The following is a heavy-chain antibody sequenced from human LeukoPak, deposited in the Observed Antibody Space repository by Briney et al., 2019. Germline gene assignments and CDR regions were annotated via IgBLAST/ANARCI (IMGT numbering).Heavy chain of an antibody. D-gene: IGHD3-22*01. CDR3: AKDYDSSGWAAFDI. J-gene: IGHJ3*02. CDR1: GFTFNSFG. Sequence: PGRSLRLSCAASGFTFNSFGMHWVRQAPGKGLEWVAVISYDGSNKYFADSVKGRFTISRDNSKNTLYLQMNGLRAEDTAVYYCAKDYDSSGWAAFDIWGQGTMVTVSS. CDR2: ISYDGSNK. V-gene: IGHV3-30*18.